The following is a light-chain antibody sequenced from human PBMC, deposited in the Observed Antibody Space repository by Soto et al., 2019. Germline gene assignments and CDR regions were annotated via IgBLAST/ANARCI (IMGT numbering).Light chain of an antibody. Sequence: EIVLTQSPGTLSLSPGERATLSCRASQSVSSSYLAWYQQKPGQAPRLLIYGASSRATGIPDRFIGSGSGTHFTLTISRLEPEDFAVYYCHQYDSSPLTFGGGTKVEIK. CDR1: QSVSSSY. CDR2: GAS. J-gene: IGKJ4*01. CDR3: HQYDSSPLT. V-gene: IGKV3-20*01.